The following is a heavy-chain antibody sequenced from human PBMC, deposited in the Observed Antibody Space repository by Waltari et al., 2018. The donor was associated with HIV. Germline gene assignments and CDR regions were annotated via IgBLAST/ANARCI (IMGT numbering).Heavy chain of an antibody. CDR2: IYHSGST. J-gene: IGHJ6*02. D-gene: IGHD3-9*01. Sequence: QVQLQESGPGLVKPSEPLSLTCAVSDYSLSRGYYWGWIRQPPGKGLEWIGSIYHSGSTYYNPSLKSRVTISVDTSKNQFSLKLSSVTAADTAVYYCARERGGYDILTGYWEVDVWGQGTTVTVSS. CDR3: ARERGGYDILTGYWEVDV. V-gene: IGHV4-38-2*02. CDR1: DYSLSRGYY.